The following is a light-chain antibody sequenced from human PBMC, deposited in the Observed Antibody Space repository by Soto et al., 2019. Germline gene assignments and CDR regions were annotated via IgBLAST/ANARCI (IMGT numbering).Light chain of an antibody. J-gene: IGKJ1*01. CDR1: QSVNNDY. CDR3: QQYGSSPRT. CDR2: GAS. V-gene: IGKV3-20*01. Sequence: EIVLTQSPGTLSLSPGERAALSCRASQSVNNDYLAWYHQKPGRAPRLVIYGASKRATGIPDRFSGSGSGTDFTLTISRLEPEDFAVYYCQQYGSSPRTFGQGTNVEIK.